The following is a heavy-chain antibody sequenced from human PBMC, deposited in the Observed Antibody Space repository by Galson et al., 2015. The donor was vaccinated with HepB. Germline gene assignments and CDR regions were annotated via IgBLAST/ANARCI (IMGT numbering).Heavy chain of an antibody. CDR2: MNPNSGNT. V-gene: IGHV1-8*01. CDR3: ARSSSSPPRPLDY. Sequence: SVKVSCKASGYTFTSYDINWVRQATGQGLEWMGWMNPNSGNTGYAQKFQGRVTMTRDTSISTAYMELSRLRSDDTAVYYCARSSSSPPRPLDYWGQGTLVTVSS. J-gene: IGHJ4*02. D-gene: IGHD6-6*01. CDR1: GYTFTSYD.